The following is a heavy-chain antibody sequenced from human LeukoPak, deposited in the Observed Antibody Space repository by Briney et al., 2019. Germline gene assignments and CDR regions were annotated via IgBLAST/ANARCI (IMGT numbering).Heavy chain of an antibody. J-gene: IGHJ4*02. CDR2: IYYSGST. V-gene: IGHV4-59*01. CDR3: ARDRAAAGQGVDY. D-gene: IGHD6-13*01. Sequence: SETLSLTCTVSGGSISSYYWSWIRQPPGKGLEWIGYIYYSGSTNYNPSLKSRVTISVDTSKNQFSLNLSSVTAADTAVYYCARDRAAAGQGVDYWGQGTLVTVSS. CDR1: GGSISSYY.